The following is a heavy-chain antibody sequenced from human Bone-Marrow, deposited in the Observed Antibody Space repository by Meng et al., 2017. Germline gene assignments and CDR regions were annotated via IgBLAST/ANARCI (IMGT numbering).Heavy chain of an antibody. V-gene: IGHV1-2*06. CDR2: INPKSGDT. CDR1: GYTFPDYW. J-gene: IGHJ1*01. CDR3: ARDRVIVGATNLEYFQH. D-gene: IGHD1-26*01. Sequence: ASVKVSCKASGYTFPDYWLHWVRRAPGQGLEWMGRINPKSGDTHYAQKFQGRVTMTRDTSTSTVYMELSSLRSEDTAVYYCARDRVIVGATNLEYFQHWGQGTLVTVSS.